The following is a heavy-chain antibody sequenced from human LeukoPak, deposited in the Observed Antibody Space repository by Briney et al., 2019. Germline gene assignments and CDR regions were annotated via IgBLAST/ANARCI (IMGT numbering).Heavy chain of an antibody. CDR3: ARGKSVSAPYYFDY. V-gene: IGHV4-39*02. J-gene: IGHJ4*02. Sequence: PSETLSLTCTVSGGSFSSSSYYWGWIRQSPGKGLEWIGSLYNSGNTYYNPSLKSRVTVSVDTSKNHFSLKLSSVTAADTAVYYCARGKSVSAPYYFDYWGQGALVTVSS. CDR2: LYNSGNT. CDR1: GGSFSSSSYY. D-gene: IGHD5/OR15-5a*01.